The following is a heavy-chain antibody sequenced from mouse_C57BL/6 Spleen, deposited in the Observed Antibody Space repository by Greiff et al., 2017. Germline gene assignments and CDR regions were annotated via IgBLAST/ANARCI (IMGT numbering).Heavy chain of an antibody. CDR1: GYTFTDYY. CDR2: INPNNGGT. CDR3: ALGHYDEPGFAY. V-gene: IGHV1-26*01. D-gene: IGHD2-4*01. Sequence: EVQLQQSGPELVKPGASVKISCKASGYTFTDYYMNWVKQSHGKSLEWIGDINPNNGGTSYNQKFKGKATLTVDKSSSTAYMELRSLTSEDSAVYYCALGHYDEPGFAYWGQGTLVTVSA. J-gene: IGHJ3*01.